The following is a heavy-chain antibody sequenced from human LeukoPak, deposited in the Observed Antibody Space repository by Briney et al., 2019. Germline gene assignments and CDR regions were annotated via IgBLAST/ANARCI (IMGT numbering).Heavy chain of an antibody. CDR3: VRDGIGGSTTLDS. CDR2: FRYDGSKR. CDR1: GFSFGGYG. J-gene: IGHJ5*01. V-gene: IGHV3-30*02. Sequence: PGGSLRLSCAASGFSFGGYGMHWVRQTPGQGLDWVSFFRYDGSKRYSGDSVKGRFTISRDNSNNTVYLQMTRLRPDDTAVYYCVRDGIGGSTTLDSWGQGTLVTVSS. D-gene: IGHD3-16*01.